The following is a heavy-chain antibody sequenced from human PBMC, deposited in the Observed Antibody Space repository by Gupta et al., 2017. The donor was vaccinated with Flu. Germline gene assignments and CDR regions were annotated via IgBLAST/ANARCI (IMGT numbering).Heavy chain of an antibody. J-gene: IGHJ6*02. Sequence: EVQLLESGGGLVQPGGSLRVSCAASGFTFRSYCMSWVRQAPGKGLEWVSIISGSGGSINYADAVKGRFTIARDNSKSTLYLQMNGLRAEDTAVYYCAKGAGLCSGNSCSYGMDVWGQGTTVTVAS. CDR1: GFTFRSYC. V-gene: IGHV3-23*01. CDR2: ISGSGGSI. D-gene: IGHD2-15*01. CDR3: AKGAGLCSGNSCSYGMDV.